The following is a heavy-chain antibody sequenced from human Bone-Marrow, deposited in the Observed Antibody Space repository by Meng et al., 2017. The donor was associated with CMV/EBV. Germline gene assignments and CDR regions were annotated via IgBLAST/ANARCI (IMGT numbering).Heavy chain of an antibody. CDR2: INPSGGST. CDR1: GYTFTSYY. Sequence: VQLVQSGAEVKKPGASVKVSSKASGYTFTSYYMHWVRQAPGQGLEWMGIINPSGGSTSYAQKFQGRVTMTRDTSTSTVYMELSSLRSEDTTVYYCARSRGYSSGWYLWWFDPWGQGTLVTVSS. J-gene: IGHJ5*02. CDR3: ARSRGYSSGWYLWWFDP. D-gene: IGHD6-19*01. V-gene: IGHV1-46*01.